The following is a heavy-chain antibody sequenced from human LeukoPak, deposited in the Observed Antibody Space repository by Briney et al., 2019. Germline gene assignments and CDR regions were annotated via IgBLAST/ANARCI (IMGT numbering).Heavy chain of an antibody. V-gene: IGHV1-18*01. CDR1: GYTFTSYG. D-gene: IGHD2/OR15-2a*01. J-gene: IGHJ4*02. Sequence: GASVKVSCKASGYTFTSYGISWVRQAPGQGLEWMGWISPYNGNTNYAQKLQGRVTMTTDTSTSTAYMELRSLRSDDTAVYYCARDHSPILKSLPGYWGQGTLVTVSS. CDR2: ISPYNGNT. CDR3: ARDHSPILKSLPGY.